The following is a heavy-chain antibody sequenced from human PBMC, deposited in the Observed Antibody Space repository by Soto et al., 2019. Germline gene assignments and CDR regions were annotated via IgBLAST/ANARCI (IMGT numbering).Heavy chain of an antibody. CDR1: GFTFSIYA. Sequence: EKQLVESGGALAQPGGSLRLSCVGSGFTFSIYALTWVRQAPGKGLEWVSLITNNGDTTFFGDSVKGRFSISRDNSKNTLYLQLENLRAEDTAVYYCAMSAGYGGAFDVWDQGTMVAVSS. CDR3: AMSAGYGGAFDV. D-gene: IGHD5-12*01. V-gene: IGHV3-23*04. CDR2: ITNNGDTT. J-gene: IGHJ3*01.